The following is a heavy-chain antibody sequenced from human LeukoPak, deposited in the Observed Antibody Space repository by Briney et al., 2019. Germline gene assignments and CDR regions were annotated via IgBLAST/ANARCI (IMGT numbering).Heavy chain of an antibody. D-gene: IGHD3-10*01. CDR2: IRKDGSNQ. Sequence: GGSLRLSCAASGFTFSTYGIHWVRQAPGKGLEWVAFIRKDGSNQNYADSVKGRFTIFRDNSKNTLYLQMNSLRAEDTAVYYCAKDKEYGSGSYPIDYWGQGSLVTVSS. CDR1: GFTFSTYG. J-gene: IGHJ4*02. CDR3: AKDKEYGSGSYPIDY. V-gene: IGHV3-30*02.